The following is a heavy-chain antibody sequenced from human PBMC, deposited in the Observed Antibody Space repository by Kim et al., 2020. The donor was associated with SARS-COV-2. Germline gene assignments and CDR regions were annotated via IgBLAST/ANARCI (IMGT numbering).Heavy chain of an antibody. V-gene: IGHV3-73*01. CDR1: GFTFSSSG. J-gene: IGHJ4*02. CDR2: IRGKGANYAT. D-gene: IGHD2-15*01. CDR3: AGQTPGGNDALDY. Sequence: GGSLRLSCAASGFTFSSSGMHWVRQASGKGLEWVGRIRGKGANYATTYAASVQGRSTISRDDSKSTAYLEMNSLRSEDTAVYYCAGQTPGGNDALDYWGLGTLVTVSS.